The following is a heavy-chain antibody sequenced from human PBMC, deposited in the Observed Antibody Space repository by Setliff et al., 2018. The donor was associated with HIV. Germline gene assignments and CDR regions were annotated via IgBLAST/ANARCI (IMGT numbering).Heavy chain of an antibody. CDR1: GFTFSNFA. CDR3: AKAGGGILYFYYMDV. CDR2: ISGRGTNT. V-gene: IGHV3-23*01. D-gene: IGHD2-15*01. Sequence: PGGSLRLSCAASGFTFSNFAINWVRQAPGKGLEWVSTISGRGTNTYYADSVKGRFTISRDNSKNTLSLQLNSLTAEDSAVYCCAKAGGGILYFYYMDVWGKGTTVTVSS. J-gene: IGHJ6*03.